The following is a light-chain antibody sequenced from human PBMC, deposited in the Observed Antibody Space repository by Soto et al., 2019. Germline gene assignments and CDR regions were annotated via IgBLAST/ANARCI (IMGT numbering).Light chain of an antibody. Sequence: QSVLTQPPSVSGAPGQRVTISCTGSSSNIGAGYDVHWYQQLPGTAPKLLIYNTNKRPSGVPDRFSGSKSVTSASLAITGLQAEDEADYYCQSYDSSLSGSKVFGGGTKLTVL. CDR2: NTN. CDR1: SSNIGAGYD. J-gene: IGLJ2*01. V-gene: IGLV1-40*01. CDR3: QSYDSSLSGSKV.